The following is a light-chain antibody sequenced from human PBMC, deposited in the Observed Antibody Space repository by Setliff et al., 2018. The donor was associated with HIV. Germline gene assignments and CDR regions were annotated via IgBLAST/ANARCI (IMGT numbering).Light chain of an antibody. CDR1: SSDVGGYNY. Sequence: LTQPRSVSGSPGQSVTISCTGTSSDVGGYNYVSWYQQHPGKAPKLMIYDVSKRPSGVPDRFSGSKSGNTASLTISGLQAEDEADYYCCSYAGSYTFVVFGGGT. V-gene: IGLV2-11*01. CDR2: DVS. J-gene: IGLJ2*01. CDR3: CSYAGSYTFVV.